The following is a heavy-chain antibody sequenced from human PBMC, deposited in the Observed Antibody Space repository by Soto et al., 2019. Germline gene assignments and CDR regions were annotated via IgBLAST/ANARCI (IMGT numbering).Heavy chain of an antibody. CDR1: GYTFTSYA. V-gene: IGHV1-3*01. D-gene: IGHD2-21*02. J-gene: IGHJ4*02. Sequence: ASVKVSCKASGYTFTSYAMHWVRQAPGQRLEWMGWINAGNGNTKYSQKFQGRVTITRDTSASTAYLELSSLRSEDTAVYYCASSIVVVTALDYWGQGTLVPVSS. CDR2: INAGNGNT. CDR3: ASSIVVVTALDY.